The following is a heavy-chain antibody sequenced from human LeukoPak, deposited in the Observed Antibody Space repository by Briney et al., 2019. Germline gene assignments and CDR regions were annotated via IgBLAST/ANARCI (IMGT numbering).Heavy chain of an antibody. V-gene: IGHV3-64*01. CDR2: ISSNGGST. J-gene: IGHJ6*03. CDR1: GFTFSSYA. Sequence: GGSLRLSCAASGFTFSSYAMHWVRQAPGKGLEYVSAISSNGGSTYYANSVKGRFTISRDNSKNTLYLQMGSLRAEDMAVYYCARGCSGGSCYHYYYYYMDVWGKGTTVTVSS. CDR3: ARGCSGGSCYHYYYYYMDV. D-gene: IGHD2-15*01.